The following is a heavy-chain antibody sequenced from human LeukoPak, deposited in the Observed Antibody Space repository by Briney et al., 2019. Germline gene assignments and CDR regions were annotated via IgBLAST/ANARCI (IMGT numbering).Heavy chain of an antibody. CDR1: GGSISSYY. V-gene: IGHV4-4*07. CDR2: IYTSGST. Sequence: SETLSLTCTVSGGSISSYYWSWIRQPAGKGLEWIGRIYTSGSTNYNPSLKSRVTMSVDTSKNQFSLKLSSVTAADTAVYYCAREEIGELLIGINFDYWGQGTLVTVSS. D-gene: IGHD3-10*01. CDR3: AREEIGELLIGINFDY. J-gene: IGHJ4*02.